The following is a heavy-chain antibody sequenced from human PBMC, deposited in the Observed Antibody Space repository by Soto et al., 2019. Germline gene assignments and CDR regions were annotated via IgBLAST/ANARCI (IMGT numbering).Heavy chain of an antibody. CDR3: GLWDYYDSIGYYYKGDY. CDR2: IYPGDSDT. D-gene: IGHD3-22*01. V-gene: IGHV5-51*01. J-gene: IGHJ4*02. CDR1: GYSFTSYW. Sequence: PGESLKISCKGSGYSFTSYWIGWVRQMPGKGLEWMGIIYPGDSDTRYSPSFQGQVTISADKSISTAYLQWSSLKASDTAMYYCGLWDYYDSIGYYYKGDYWGQGTLVTVSS.